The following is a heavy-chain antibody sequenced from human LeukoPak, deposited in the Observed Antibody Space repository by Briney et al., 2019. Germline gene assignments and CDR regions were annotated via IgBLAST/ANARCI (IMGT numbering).Heavy chain of an antibody. J-gene: IGHJ5*02. CDR3: ARGVWYLGWFDP. CDR1: GGSFSGYY. CDR2: INHSGST. Sequence: PSETLSLTCAVYGGSFSGYYWSWIRQPPGKGLEWIGEINHSGSTNYNPSLKSRVTISVDTSKNQFSLKLSSVTAADTAVYYCARGVWYLGWFDPWGQGTLVTVSS. D-gene: IGHD6-13*01. V-gene: IGHV4-34*01.